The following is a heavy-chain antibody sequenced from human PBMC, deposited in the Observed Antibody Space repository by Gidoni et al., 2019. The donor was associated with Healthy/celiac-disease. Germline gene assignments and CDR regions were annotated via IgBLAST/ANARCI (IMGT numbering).Heavy chain of an antibody. Sequence: QVHLVQSGAEVKKPGASVKVSCKASGYTFTSYGISWVRQAPGQGLEWMGWISAYNGNTNYAQKLQGRVTMTTDTSTSTAYMELRSLRSDDTAVYYCARMGIVVPAAQGPEGAFDIWGQGTMVTVSS. CDR2: ISAYNGNT. V-gene: IGHV1-18*04. CDR3: ARMGIVVPAAQGPEGAFDI. CDR1: GYTFTSYG. J-gene: IGHJ3*02. D-gene: IGHD2-2*01.